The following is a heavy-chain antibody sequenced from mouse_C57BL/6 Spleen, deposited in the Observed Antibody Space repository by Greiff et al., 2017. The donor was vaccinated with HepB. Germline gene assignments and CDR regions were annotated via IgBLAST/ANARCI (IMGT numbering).Heavy chain of an antibody. Sequence: EVQLQQSGPGLVKPSQSLSLTCSVTGYSITSGYYWNWIRQFPGNKLEWMGYISYDGSNNYNPSLKNRISITRDTAKNQFFLKLNSVTTEDTATYYCARESPKRGRGGYFDYWGQGTTLTVSS. CDR1: GYSITSGYY. CDR3: ARESPKRGRGGYFDY. D-gene: IGHD4-1*01. CDR2: ISYDGSN. J-gene: IGHJ2*01. V-gene: IGHV3-6*01.